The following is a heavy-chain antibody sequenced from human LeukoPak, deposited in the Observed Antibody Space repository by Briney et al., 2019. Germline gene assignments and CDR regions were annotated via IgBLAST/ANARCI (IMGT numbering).Heavy chain of an antibody. D-gene: IGHD3-3*01. CDR2: ISSRGST. V-gene: IGHV4-39*01. CDR1: GDSIRNGHYY. Sequence: PWETLSLTCSVSGDSIRNGHYYWGWLRQPPGKGLEWLATISSRGSTFYNPSLKSRVTISVDTSKNQISLNLSSVTASDTSLYYCARLNPLEHLFSFYFDSWGQGILATVSS. CDR3: ARLNPLEHLFSFYFDS. J-gene: IGHJ4*02.